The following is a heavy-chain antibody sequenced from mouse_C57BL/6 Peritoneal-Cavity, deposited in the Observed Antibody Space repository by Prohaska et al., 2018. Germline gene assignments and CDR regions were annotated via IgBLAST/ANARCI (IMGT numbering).Heavy chain of an antibody. J-gene: IGHJ2*01. V-gene: IGHV14-1*01. Sequence: EVQLQQSGAELVRPGASVKLSCTASGLHIHDYYMHWVKPRPEQDLEWIGRIDPEDGDTEYAPNIQGKATMTADTSSNTAYLELSSQTSEDTAVYYCTTVITTVVATGFDYWGQGTTLTVSS. D-gene: IGHD1-1*01. CDR3: TTVITTVVATGFDY. CDR2: IDPEDGDT. CDR1: GLHIHDYY.